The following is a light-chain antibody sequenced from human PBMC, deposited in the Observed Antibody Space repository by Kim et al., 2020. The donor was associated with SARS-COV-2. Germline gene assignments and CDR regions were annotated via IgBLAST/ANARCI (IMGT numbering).Light chain of an antibody. J-gene: IGKJ1*01. V-gene: IGKV2-30*02. Sequence: DVVMAQSPLSLPVTLGQPASISCTSSQSLVHSDGNTYLTWFQQRPGQSPRRLIYKVSNRDPGVSDRFSGSGSDTHFTLRISRVEAEDVGVYYCMQGSHWPPAFGQGTKVDIK. CDR2: KVS. CDR1: QSLVHSDGNTY. CDR3: MQGSHWPPA.